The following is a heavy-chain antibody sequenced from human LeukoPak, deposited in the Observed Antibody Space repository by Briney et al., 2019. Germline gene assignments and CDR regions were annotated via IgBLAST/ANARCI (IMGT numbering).Heavy chain of an antibody. V-gene: IGHV3-30*04. CDR2: ISYDGSNK. Sequence: PGRSLRLSCAASGFTFSSYAMHWVRQAPGKGLEWVAVISYDGSNKYYADSVKGRFTISRDNSKNTLYLQMNSLRAEDTAVYYCARDENGGTKDWGQGTLVTVSS. CDR1: GFTFSSYA. CDR3: ARDENGGTKD. D-gene: IGHD4-23*01. J-gene: IGHJ4*02.